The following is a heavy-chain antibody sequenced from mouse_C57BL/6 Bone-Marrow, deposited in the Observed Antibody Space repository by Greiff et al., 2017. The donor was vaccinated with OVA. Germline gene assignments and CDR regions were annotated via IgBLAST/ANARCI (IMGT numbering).Heavy chain of an antibody. V-gene: IGHV5-4*01. CDR3: ARESPIYYDYDRAY. Sequence: DVLLVESGGGLVKPGGSLKLSCAASGFTFSSYAMSWVRQTPEKRLEWVATISDGGSYTYYPDHVKGRSPMSRDNAQHNLYLQMSHLKSEDTAMYYCARESPIYYDYDRAYWGQGTLVTVSA. D-gene: IGHD2-4*01. CDR1: GFTFSSYA. CDR2: ISDGGSYT. J-gene: IGHJ3*01.